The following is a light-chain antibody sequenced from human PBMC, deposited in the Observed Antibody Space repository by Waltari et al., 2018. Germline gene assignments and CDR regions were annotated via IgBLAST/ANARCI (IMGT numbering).Light chain of an antibody. J-gene: IGLJ3*02. CDR2: DVS. V-gene: IGLV2-14*03. CDR1: SSDVGGYNY. CDR3: SSYTSSSFWV. Sequence: QSALTQPASVSGSPGQSITISCNGTSSDVGGYNYVSWYQQHPGKAPKLMIYDVSNRPSGVSNRFSGSKSGNTASLTISGLQAEDEADYYCSSYTSSSFWVFGGGTKLTVL.